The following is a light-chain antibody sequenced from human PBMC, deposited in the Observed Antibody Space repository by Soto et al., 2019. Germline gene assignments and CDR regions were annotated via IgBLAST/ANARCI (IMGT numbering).Light chain of an antibody. J-gene: IGKJ1*01. CDR3: QQYNNWPPT. CDR1: QSVRSN. Sequence: EIVLTQSPGTLSLSPGERATLSCRASQSVRSNLAWYQHKPGQAPSLLIYAASTRATGIPARFSGSGSGTEFTLTISSLQSEDFAVYYCQQYNNWPPTFGQGTKVDIK. V-gene: IGKV3-15*01. CDR2: AAS.